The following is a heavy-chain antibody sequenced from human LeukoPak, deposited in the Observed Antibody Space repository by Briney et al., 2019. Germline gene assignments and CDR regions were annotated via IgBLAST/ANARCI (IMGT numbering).Heavy chain of an antibody. D-gene: IGHD1-26*01. CDR2: IYSDGST. V-gene: IGHV3-53*01. J-gene: IGHJ4*02. CDR3: ARDGRWNYFDY. Sequence: GGSLRLSCAASGFTFSSYAMSWVRQAPGKGLEWVSVIYSDGSTYYADSVKGRFTISRDNSKNTLYLQINSLRVEDTAVYYCARDGRWNYFDYWGQGTLVTVSS. CDR1: GFTFSSYA.